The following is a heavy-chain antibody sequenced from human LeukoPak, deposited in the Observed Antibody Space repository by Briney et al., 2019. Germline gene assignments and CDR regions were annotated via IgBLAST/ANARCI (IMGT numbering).Heavy chain of an antibody. CDR1: GFTFSSYE. CDR3: ARVRYSIGFSYYYMDV. V-gene: IGHV3-48*03. D-gene: IGHD6-19*01. J-gene: IGHJ6*03. Sequence: PGGSLRLSCAASGFTFSSYEMNWVRQAPGKGLEWVAYISSSGSTIYYADSVKGRFTISRDNAKNSLYLQMNSLRTEDTAVYYCARVRYSIGFSYYYMDVWGKGTTVTVSS. CDR2: ISSSGSTI.